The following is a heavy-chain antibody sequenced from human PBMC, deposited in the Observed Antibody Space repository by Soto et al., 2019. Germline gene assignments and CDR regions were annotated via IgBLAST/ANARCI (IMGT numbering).Heavy chain of an antibody. J-gene: IGHJ4*02. CDR1: GYNFAGYW. Sequence: GEALNLSCKGSGYNFAGYWSAWVRQMPGKGLDLMGIIYPSDSDTRYRPSFQGQVTISADKSISSAYLQWSSLRASDTAMYYCARGGVSTRTFDYWGQGTPVTVSS. CDR3: ARGGVSTRTFDY. CDR2: IYPSDSDT. D-gene: IGHD3-3*01. V-gene: IGHV5-51*01.